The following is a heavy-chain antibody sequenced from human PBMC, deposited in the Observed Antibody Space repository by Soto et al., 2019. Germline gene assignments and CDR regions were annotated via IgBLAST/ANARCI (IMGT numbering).Heavy chain of an antibody. CDR1: GGSISSGDYY. Sequence: SETLSLTCTVSGGSISSGDYYWSWIRQPPGKGLEWIGYIYYSGSTYYNPSLKSRVTISVDTSKNQFSLKLSSVTAADTAVYYCARSGVYSGYDVYYYGMDVWGQGTTVT. J-gene: IGHJ6*02. CDR2: IYYSGST. D-gene: IGHD5-12*01. CDR3: ARSGVYSGYDVYYYGMDV. V-gene: IGHV4-30-4*01.